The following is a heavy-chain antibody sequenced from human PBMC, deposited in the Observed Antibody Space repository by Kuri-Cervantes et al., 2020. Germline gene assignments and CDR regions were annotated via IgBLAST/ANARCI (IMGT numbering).Heavy chain of an antibody. CDR2: IKQDGSEK. CDR1: GFTFSSYW. J-gene: IGHJ6*02. V-gene: IGHV3-7*01. D-gene: IGHD6-13*01. Sequence: GESLKISCAASGFTFSSYWMSWVRQAPGKGLEWVANIKQDGSEKYYVDSVKGRFTISRDNAKNTLYLQMNSLRAEDTAVYYCAKDHRGGSSWYSYYYYYGMDVWGQGTTVTVSS. CDR3: AKDHRGGSSWYSYYYYYGMDV.